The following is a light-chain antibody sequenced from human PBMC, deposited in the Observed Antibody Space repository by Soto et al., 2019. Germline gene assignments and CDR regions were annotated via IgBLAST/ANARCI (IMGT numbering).Light chain of an antibody. J-gene: IGKJ1*01. CDR2: GAS. CDR3: QHYSSSPRSWP. V-gene: IGKV3-20*01. CDR1: QSVSSSY. Sequence: EIVLTQSPGILSLSPGERATLSCRASQSVSSSYLAWYQQKPGQAPRLLIYGASSRATGIPDRFSGSGFGTDFTLTISRLEREDFAVYYCQHYSSSPRSWPFGQGTKVEIQ.